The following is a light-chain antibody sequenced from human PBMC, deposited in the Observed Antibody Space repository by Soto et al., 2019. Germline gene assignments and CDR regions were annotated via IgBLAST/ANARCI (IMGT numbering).Light chain of an antibody. J-gene: IGLJ1*01. CDR2: EVS. CDR3: NSYASSGTLV. V-gene: IGLV2-14*01. CDR1: SSDVGGYNY. Sequence: QSALAQPASVSGSPGQSITLSCTGTSSDVGGYNYVSWYQQHPGKAPKLMIYEVSNRPSGVSNRFSGSKSGNTASLTISGLQAEDEAHYYCNSYASSGTLVFGNGTKVTV.